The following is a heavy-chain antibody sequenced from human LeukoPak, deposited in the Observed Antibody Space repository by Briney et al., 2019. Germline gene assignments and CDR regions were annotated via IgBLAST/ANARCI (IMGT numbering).Heavy chain of an antibody. CDR3: ARQRGSGCLDY. CDR2: IKQDGSET. V-gene: IGHV3-7*01. CDR1: RFTLSNYW. J-gene: IGHJ4*02. D-gene: IGHD6-19*01. Sequence: GGSLRLSCAASRFTLSNYWMCWVRQAPGKGLEWVANIKQDGSETYYVDSVKGRFTISRDNAKNSLSLQMNSLRAEDTAVYYCARQRGSGCLDYWGQGTLVTVSS.